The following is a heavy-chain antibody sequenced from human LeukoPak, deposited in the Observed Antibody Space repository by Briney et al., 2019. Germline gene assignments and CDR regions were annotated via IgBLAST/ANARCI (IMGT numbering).Heavy chain of an antibody. V-gene: IGHV1-69*04. CDR2: IIPILGIA. D-gene: IGHD3-16*02. CDR1: GGTFSSYA. CDR3: ARDRASYDYVWGSYPPPYYFDY. J-gene: IGHJ4*02. Sequence: SVKVSCKASGGTFSSYAISWVRQAPGQGLEWMGRIIPILGIANYAQKFQGRVTITADKSTSTAYMKLSSLRSEDTAVYYCARDRASYDYVWGSYPPPYYFDYWGQGTLVTVSS.